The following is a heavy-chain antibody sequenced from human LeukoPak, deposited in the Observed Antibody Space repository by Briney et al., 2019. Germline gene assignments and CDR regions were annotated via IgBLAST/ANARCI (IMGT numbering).Heavy chain of an antibody. D-gene: IGHD6-13*01. CDR2: ISSSSYI. J-gene: IGHJ4*02. CDR1: GFTFSNYN. Sequence: KTGGSLRLSCAASGFTFSNYNMNWVRQAPGKGLEWFSSISSSSYIYYADSVKGRCTISIDNAKNSLYLQMNSLRAEDTAVYYCARIDLGIAAAGSYYFDYWGQGTLVTVSS. V-gene: IGHV3-21*01. CDR3: ARIDLGIAAAGSYYFDY.